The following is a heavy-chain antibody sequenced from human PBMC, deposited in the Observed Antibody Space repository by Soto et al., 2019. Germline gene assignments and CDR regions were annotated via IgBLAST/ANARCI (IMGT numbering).Heavy chain of an antibody. Sequence: ASVKVSFKAPRDTFTRYYINWLRQAPGQGLEWMGVINPHGGSTAYAQKFKGRVTLTRDTSASTVYMEVSSLTSGDTAMYYCARSSGGNFGIIIEGTNWFAPWGQGTLVTVSS. J-gene: IGHJ5*02. D-gene: IGHD1-26*01. CDR1: RDTFTRYY. CDR2: INPHGGST. V-gene: IGHV1-46*01. CDR3: ARSSGGNFGIIIEGTNWFAP.